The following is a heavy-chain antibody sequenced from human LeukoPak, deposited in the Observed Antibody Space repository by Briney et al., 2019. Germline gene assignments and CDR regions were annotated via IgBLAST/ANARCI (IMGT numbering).Heavy chain of an antibody. CDR1: GFTFSGYS. CDR3: AREPPRFGDNWFDP. V-gene: IGHV3-48*04. J-gene: IGHJ5*02. D-gene: IGHD3-10*01. Sequence: GGSLRLSCAASGFTFSGYSMNWVRQAPGKGLEWVSYISNSGSSTYYADSVKGRFTISRDNAKNSLYLQMNSLRAEDTAVYYCAREPPRFGDNWFDPWGQGTLVTVSS. CDR2: ISNSGSST.